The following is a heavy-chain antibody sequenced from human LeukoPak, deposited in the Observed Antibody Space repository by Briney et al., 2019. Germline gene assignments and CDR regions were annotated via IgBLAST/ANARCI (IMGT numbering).Heavy chain of an antibody. CDR1: GGPFRGF. Sequence: PSVTLSLTCAVYGGPFRGFFWSWIRQAPGKGLEWVAVISYDGSNKYYADSVKGRFTISRDNSKNTLYLQMNSLRAEDTAVYYCARARLERAAFDYWGQGTLVTVSS. J-gene: IGHJ4*02. V-gene: IGHV3-30*16. CDR2: ISYDGSNK. D-gene: IGHD1-1*01. CDR3: ARARLERAAFDY.